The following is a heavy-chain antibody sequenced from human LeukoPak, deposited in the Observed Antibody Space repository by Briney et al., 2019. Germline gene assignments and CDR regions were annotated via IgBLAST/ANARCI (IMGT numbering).Heavy chain of an antibody. V-gene: IGHV1-18*01. CDR3: ARPTGSYYYYGMDV. CDR1: GYTFTSYG. Sequence: ASVKVSCKASGYTFTSYGISWVRQAPGQGLEWMGWISAYNGNTNYAQKLQGRVTMTTDTSTSTAYIELRSLRSDDTAVYYCARPTGSYYYYGMDVWGQGTTVTVSS. J-gene: IGHJ6*02. CDR2: ISAYNGNT.